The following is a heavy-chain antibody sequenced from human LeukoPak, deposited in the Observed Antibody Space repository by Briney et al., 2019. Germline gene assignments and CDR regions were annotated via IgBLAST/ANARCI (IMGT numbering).Heavy chain of an antibody. CDR1: GFTFISHW. CDR3: LGSGVFC. D-gene: IGHD6-25*01. V-gene: IGHV3-7*01. Sequence: GGSLRLSCAASGFTFISHWMNWVRQAPGGGLEWVANTNPAGSQQYYMDSVKGRFTISRDNAKKSLYLQMNSLRAEDTAVYYCLGSGVFCWGQGTLVTVYS. J-gene: IGHJ4*02. CDR2: TNPAGSQQ.